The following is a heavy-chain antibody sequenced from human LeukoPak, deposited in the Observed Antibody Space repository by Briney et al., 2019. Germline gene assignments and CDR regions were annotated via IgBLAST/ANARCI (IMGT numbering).Heavy chain of an antibody. J-gene: IGHJ4*02. Sequence: GGSLRLSCAASGFTFSSSWMSWVRQAPGKGLEWVANIKQDGSEKYYVDPVKGRFTISRDNAKNSLYLQMNSLRAEDTAVYYCARDWGLRLGLDYWGQGTLVTVSS. V-gene: IGHV3-7*01. CDR2: IKQDGSEK. D-gene: IGHD3-16*01. CDR3: ARDWGLRLGLDY. CDR1: GFTFSSSW.